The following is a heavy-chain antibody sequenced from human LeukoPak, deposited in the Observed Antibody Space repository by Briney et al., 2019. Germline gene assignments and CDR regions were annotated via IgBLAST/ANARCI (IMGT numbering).Heavy chain of an antibody. CDR3: ARKKSGTYGYLDL. CDR2: ITSSSTFI. J-gene: IGHJ2*01. CDR1: GFTFSSYS. V-gene: IGHV3-21*01. Sequence: GGSLRLSCAASGFTFSSYSMNWVRQAPGKGLEWVSFITSSSTFIYYADSVKGRFTISRDNAKNSLYLQMNSLRAEDTAVYYCARKKSGTYGYLDLWGRGTLVTVSS. D-gene: IGHD1-26*01.